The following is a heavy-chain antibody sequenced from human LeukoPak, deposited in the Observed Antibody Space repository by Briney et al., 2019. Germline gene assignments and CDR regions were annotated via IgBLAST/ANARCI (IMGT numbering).Heavy chain of an antibody. CDR2: IYYSGNT. CDR1: GGSISSFY. D-gene: IGHD1-26*01. J-gene: IGHJ4*02. Sequence: SETLSLTCTVSGGSISSFYWSWIRQPPGKGLEWIGYIYYSGNTNYNPSLKNRVTISVDTSKNQFSLKLNSVTAADTAVYYCARGYSGSYGRFDYWGQGTLATVSS. CDR3: ARGYSGSYGRFDY. V-gene: IGHV4-59*01.